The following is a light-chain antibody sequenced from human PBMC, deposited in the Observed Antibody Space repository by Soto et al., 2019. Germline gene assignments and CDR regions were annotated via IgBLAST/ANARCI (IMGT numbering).Light chain of an antibody. J-gene: IGLJ2*01. Sequence: QSALTQPRSVSGSPGQSVTISCSGSDSVVGYYNYVSWYQQHPGKAPKLMIYDVTKRPSGVPDRFSASKSGNTASLTISGLQAEDEADYYCCSYAGYYTVVFGGGTKVTVL. CDR1: DSVVGYYNY. V-gene: IGLV2-11*01. CDR2: DVT. CDR3: CSYAGYYTVV.